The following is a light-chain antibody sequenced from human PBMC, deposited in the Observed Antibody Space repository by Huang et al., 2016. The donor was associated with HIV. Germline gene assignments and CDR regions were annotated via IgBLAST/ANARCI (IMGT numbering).Light chain of an antibody. CDR1: QAISSY. CDR3: QEANSFPPRVT. CDR2: DTS. Sequence: DIQMTQSPSSVFASVGDRVTITCRASQAISSYLAWYQQKQGKAPKLLIFDTSTLQSGVQSRFSGGGSGTDFTLTISSLQPEDFATYYCQEANSFPPRVTFGPGTKVHIK. V-gene: IGKV1-12*01. J-gene: IGKJ3*01.